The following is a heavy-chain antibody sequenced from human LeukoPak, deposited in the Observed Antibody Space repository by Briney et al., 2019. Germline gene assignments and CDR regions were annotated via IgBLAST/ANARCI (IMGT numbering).Heavy chain of an antibody. Sequence: ASVKVSCKASGYTFTDYFMHWVRQAPGQGLEWMGWINPNSGGTIYAQKFQGRVTMTGDTSISTAFLELSRLRSDDTAVYYCASRARDSGNYPGDFDYWGQGTLVTVSS. D-gene: IGHD3-10*01. CDR1: GYTFTDYF. V-gene: IGHV1-2*02. J-gene: IGHJ4*02. CDR3: ASRARDSGNYPGDFDY. CDR2: INPNSGGT.